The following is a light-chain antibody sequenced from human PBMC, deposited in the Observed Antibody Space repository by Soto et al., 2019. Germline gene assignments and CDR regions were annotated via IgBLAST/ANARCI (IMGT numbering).Light chain of an antibody. J-gene: IGKJ5*01. V-gene: IGKV1-33*01. CDR3: QQYDDLRIT. Sequence: DIQITHSPASLPNSVCDRVTITCPASQDISDNLNWYQQKQGKAPKVLISDVSNLETGVSSRFSGSGSGTDFTFTIRSLQAEDVVTYYCQQYDDLRITSGQGTRPAI. CDR1: QDISDN. CDR2: DVS.